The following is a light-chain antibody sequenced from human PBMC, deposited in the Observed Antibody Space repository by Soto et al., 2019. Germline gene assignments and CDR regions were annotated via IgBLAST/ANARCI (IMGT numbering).Light chain of an antibody. J-gene: IGKJ3*01. Sequence: TQSPATLSVSPWERATLSCRASQNVRSNFAWYQQNPGQAPRLLIYGASSSVAGSPPRVSGSGSATDVTLTTSSREPDDFAVYYCYQDGSSPTITFGPGTKVDIK. V-gene: IGKV3-20*01. CDR3: YQDGSSPTIT. CDR1: QNVRSN. CDR2: GAS.